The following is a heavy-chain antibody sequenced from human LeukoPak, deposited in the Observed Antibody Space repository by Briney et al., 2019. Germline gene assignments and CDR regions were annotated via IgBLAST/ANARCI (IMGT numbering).Heavy chain of an antibody. Sequence: PGGSLRLSCAASGFTFSSYGMHWVRQAPGKGLEWVAFIRYDGSNKYYADSVKGRFTISRDNSKNTLYLQMNSLRAEDTAVYYCARGGHYGDYVGWFDPWGQGTLVTASS. CDR3: ARGGHYGDYVGWFDP. CDR1: GFTFSSYG. CDR2: IRYDGSNK. D-gene: IGHD4-17*01. J-gene: IGHJ5*02. V-gene: IGHV3-30*02.